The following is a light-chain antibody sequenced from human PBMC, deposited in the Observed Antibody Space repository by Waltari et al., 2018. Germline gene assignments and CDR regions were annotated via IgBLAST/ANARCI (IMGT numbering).Light chain of an antibody. Sequence: EIVMTQSPATLSVSPGERATLSCRASQNVYTNLAWYQQSPGQPPRLLIYRVSTRASGIPARFSGSGSGTEFTLTISSLQSEDSAVYYCQQYNNWPPITFGRGTRLEIK. J-gene: IGKJ5*01. CDR1: QNVYTN. V-gene: IGKV3-15*01. CDR2: RVS. CDR3: QQYNNWPPIT.